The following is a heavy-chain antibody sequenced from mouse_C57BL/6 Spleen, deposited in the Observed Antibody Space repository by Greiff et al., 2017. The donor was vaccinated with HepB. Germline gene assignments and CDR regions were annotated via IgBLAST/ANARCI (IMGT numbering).Heavy chain of an antibody. CDR2: INPNYGTT. CDR1: GYSFTDYN. D-gene: IGHD3-1*01. CDR3: ARGGLSRRFPMDY. V-gene: IGHV1-39*01. J-gene: IGHJ4*01. Sequence: EVKLMESGPELVKPGASVKISCKASGYSFTDYNLNWVKQSNGKSLEWIGVINPNYGTTSYNQKFKGKATLTVDQSSSTAYMQLNSLTSEDSAVYYCARGGLSRRFPMDYWGQGTSVTVSS.